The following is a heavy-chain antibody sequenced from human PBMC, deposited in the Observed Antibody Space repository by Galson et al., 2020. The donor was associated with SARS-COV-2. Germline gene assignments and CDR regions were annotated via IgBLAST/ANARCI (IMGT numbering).Heavy chain of an antibody. J-gene: IGHJ6*03. CDR3: AKMGGYFDFSSSYYMDV. D-gene: IGHD3-3*01. Sequence: GGSLRLSCAASGFSFNNYGMHWVRQAPGKGLEWVAVISYEGSKKYYSDSLQGRFTISRDHSKNTLYLQMNSLRAEDTAVYYCAKMGGYFDFSSSYYMDVWGRGTTVTVSS. CDR1: GFSFNNYG. V-gene: IGHV3-30*18. CDR2: ISYEGSKK.